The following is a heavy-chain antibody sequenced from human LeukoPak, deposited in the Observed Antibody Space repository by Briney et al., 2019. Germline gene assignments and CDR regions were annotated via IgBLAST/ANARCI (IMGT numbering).Heavy chain of an antibody. J-gene: IGHJ4*02. CDR1: GFTFDDYG. V-gene: IGHV3-20*01. CDR3: ARGAYCGGDCLYYLDY. CDR2: INWNGGST. Sequence: PGGSLRLSCAASGFTFDDYGMSWVRQAPGKGLEWVSGINWNGGSTGYADSVKGRFTISRDNAKNSLYLQMNSLRAEGTALYHCARGAYCGGDCLYYLDYWGQGTLVTVSS. D-gene: IGHD2-21*02.